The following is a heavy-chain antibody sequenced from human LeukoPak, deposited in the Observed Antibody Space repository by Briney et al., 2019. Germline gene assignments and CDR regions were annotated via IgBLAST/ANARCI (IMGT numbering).Heavy chain of an antibody. CDR2: IYHSGST. CDR3: ARSNPITAAFDY. Sequence: SETLSLTCAVSGGSISSGGYSWSWIRQPPGKGLEWIGYIYHSGSTYYNPSLKSRVAISVDRPKNQFSLKLSSVTAADTAVYYCARSNPITAAFDYWGQGTLVTVSS. J-gene: IGHJ4*02. D-gene: IGHD3-10*01. CDR1: GGSISSGGYS. V-gene: IGHV4-30-2*01.